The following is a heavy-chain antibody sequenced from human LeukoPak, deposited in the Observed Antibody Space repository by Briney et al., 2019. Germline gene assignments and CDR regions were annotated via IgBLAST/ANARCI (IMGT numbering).Heavy chain of an antibody. CDR1: GFTFSSYA. J-gene: IGHJ3*02. CDR2: ISSNGGST. CDR3: ARSSGWYGSAFDI. D-gene: IGHD6-19*01. V-gene: IGHV3-64*01. Sequence: AGSLRLSCAASGFTFSSYAMHWVRQAPGKGLEYVSAISSNGGSTYYANPVKGRFTISRDNSKNTLYLQMGSLRAEDMAVYYCARSSGWYGSAFDIWGQGTMVTVSS.